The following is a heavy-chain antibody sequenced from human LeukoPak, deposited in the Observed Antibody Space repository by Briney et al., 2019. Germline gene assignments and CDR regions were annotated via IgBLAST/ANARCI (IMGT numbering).Heavy chain of an antibody. Sequence: ASVKVSCKAYGYTFTAHYIHWVRQAPGQGLEWMGWINPNSGDTNYVQKLQGRVTLTTDTSTSTVYMQLRSLRSDDTAVYYCARVVYYDSSGYFDNWGQGTLVTVSS. D-gene: IGHD3-22*01. V-gene: IGHV1-2*02. CDR3: ARVVYYDSSGYFDN. J-gene: IGHJ4*02. CDR2: INPNSGDT. CDR1: GYTFTAHY.